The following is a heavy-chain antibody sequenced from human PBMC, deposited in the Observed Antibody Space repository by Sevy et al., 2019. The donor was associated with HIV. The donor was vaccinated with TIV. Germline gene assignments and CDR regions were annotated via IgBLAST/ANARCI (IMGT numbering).Heavy chain of an antibody. CDR2: MHYGGGT. J-gene: IGHJ5*01. V-gene: IGHV4-39*02. CDR1: GGSLMSPTFY. CDR3: VRDHHLRGRHWFDS. D-gene: IGHD3-16*01. Sequence: SETLSLTCTASGGSLMSPTFYWGWVRQPPGERLEWIAAMHYGGGTYSNPSLKDRLAMSIDTSKNQFSLNLTSVTAADAAVYHCVRDHHLRGRHWFDSWVQGALVTVSS.